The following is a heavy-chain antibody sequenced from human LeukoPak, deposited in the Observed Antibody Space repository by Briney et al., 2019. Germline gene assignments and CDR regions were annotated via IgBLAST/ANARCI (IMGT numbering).Heavy chain of an antibody. CDR3: ASGVRGVIPFYYYGMDA. J-gene: IGHJ6*02. Sequence: PSQTLSLTCTVSGGSISSGSYYWSWIRQPAGKGLEWIGRIYTSGSTNYNPSLKSRVTISVDTSKNQFSLKLSSVTAADTAVYYCASGVRGVIPFYYYGMDAWGQGTTVTVSS. V-gene: IGHV4-61*02. CDR2: IYTSGST. D-gene: IGHD3-10*01. CDR1: GGSISSGSYY.